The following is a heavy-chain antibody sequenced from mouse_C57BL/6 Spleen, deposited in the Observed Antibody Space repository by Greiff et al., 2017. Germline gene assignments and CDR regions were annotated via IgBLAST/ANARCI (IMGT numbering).Heavy chain of an antibody. CDR2: IYPGDGDT. CDR1: GYAFSSSW. CDR3: ASKSKISY. V-gene: IGHV1-82*01. J-gene: IGHJ3*01. Sequence: QVQLQQSGPELVKPGASVKISCKASGYAFSSSWMNWVKQRPGKGLEWIGRIYPGDGDTNYNGKFKGKATLTADKSSSTAYMQLSSLTAEDSAVYFCASKSKISYWGQGTLVTVSA. D-gene: IGHD1-3*01.